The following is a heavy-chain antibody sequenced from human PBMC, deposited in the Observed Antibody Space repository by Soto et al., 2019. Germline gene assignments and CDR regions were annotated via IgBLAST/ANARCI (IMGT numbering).Heavy chain of an antibody. V-gene: IGHV2-26*01. CDR2: IFSNDEK. Sequence: SGPTLVNPTETLTLTCTVSGFSLSNARMGVSWIRQPPGKAPEWLAHIFSNDEKSYSTSLKSRLTISKDTSKSQVVLTMTNMDPVDTATYNCARSRRKMSYYYYMDVWGKGTTVTVSS. CDR1: GFSLSNARMG. CDR3: ARSRRKMSYYYYMDV. J-gene: IGHJ6*03.